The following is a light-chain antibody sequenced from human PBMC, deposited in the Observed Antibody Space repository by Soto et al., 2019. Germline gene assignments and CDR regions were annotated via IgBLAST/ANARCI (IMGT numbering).Light chain of an antibody. V-gene: IGKV3-20*01. J-gene: IGKJ5*01. CDR3: QQYDTSPPT. Sequence: EIVLTQSPGTLAFFPGERATLSCRASQTISSRYLAWYQHQPGQDPRLLIYRTFSRAPGIPDRFSGGGSGTDFTLTISRLEREDFAVYYCQQYDTSPPTFGQGTRLDIK. CDR1: QTISSRY. CDR2: RTF.